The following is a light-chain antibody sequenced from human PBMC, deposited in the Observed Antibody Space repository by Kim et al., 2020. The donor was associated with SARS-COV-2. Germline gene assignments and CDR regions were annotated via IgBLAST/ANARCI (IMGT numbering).Light chain of an antibody. CDR1: NMGSKN. CDR3: QVWDSSTWV. CDR2: RDS. Sequence: SVARGQTARITCGGNNMGSKNVHWYQQKPGQAPGLVIYRDSNRPSGIPERFSGSNSGNTATLTISRAQAGDEADYYCQVWDSSTWVFGGGTQLTVL. V-gene: IGLV3-9*01. J-gene: IGLJ3*02.